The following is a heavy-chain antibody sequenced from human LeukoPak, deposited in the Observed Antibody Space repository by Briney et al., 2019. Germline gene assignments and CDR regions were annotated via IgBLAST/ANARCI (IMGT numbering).Heavy chain of an antibody. CDR2: IYYSGST. CDR3: ARTADYDFWSGLSYYYYMDV. J-gene: IGHJ6*03. V-gene: IGHV4-59*01. CDR1: GGSISSYY. Sequence: NPSETLSLTCTVSGGSISSYYWSWIRQPPGKGLEWIGYIYYSGSTNYNPSLKSRVTISVDTSKNQFSLKLSSVTAADTAVYYCARTADYDFWSGLSYYYYMDVWGKGTTVTVSS. D-gene: IGHD3-3*01.